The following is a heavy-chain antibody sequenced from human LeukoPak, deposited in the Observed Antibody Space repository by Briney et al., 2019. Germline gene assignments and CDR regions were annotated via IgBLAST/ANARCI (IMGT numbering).Heavy chain of an antibody. D-gene: IGHD5-18*01. CDR1: GYTFTGFY. V-gene: IGHV1-2*02. CDR2: INPNSGGT. J-gene: IGHJ4*02. Sequence: ASVKVSCKGSGYTFTGFYIHWVRQAPGQGLEWMGWINPNSGGTNYAREFQGRVTMTRDTSISTAYMELSRLRSDDTAVYYCATNLNTAPYWGQGTLVTVSS. CDR3: ATNLNTAPY.